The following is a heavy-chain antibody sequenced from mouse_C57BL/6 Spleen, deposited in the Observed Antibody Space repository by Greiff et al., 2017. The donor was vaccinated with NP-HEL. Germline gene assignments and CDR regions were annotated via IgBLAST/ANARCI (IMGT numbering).Heavy chain of an antibody. CDR1: GYTFTGYW. D-gene: IGHD2-10*01. Sequence: QVQLQQSGAELMKPGASVKLSCKATGYTFTGYWIEWVKQRPGHGLEWIGEIFPGSGSTKYNKKFKGKATFTADTSSTTAYMQLSSLTTEDSAIYYCARSLLHWGQGTTLTVSS. CDR2: IFPGSGST. CDR3: ARSLLH. J-gene: IGHJ2*01. V-gene: IGHV1-9*01.